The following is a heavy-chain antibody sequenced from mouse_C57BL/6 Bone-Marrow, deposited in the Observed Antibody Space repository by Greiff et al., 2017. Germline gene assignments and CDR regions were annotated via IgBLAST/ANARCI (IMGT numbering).Heavy chain of an antibody. J-gene: IGHJ3*01. V-gene: IGHV2-6*01. Sequence: VQVVESGPGLVAPSQSLSITCTVSGFSLTSYGVDWVRQSPGKGLEWLGVIWGVGSTNYNSALKSSLSISKDNSKSQVFLKMNSLQTDDTAMYYCASGRSPFAYWGQGTLVTVSA. CDR3: ASGRSPFAY. CDR2: IWGVGST. CDR1: GFSLTSYG.